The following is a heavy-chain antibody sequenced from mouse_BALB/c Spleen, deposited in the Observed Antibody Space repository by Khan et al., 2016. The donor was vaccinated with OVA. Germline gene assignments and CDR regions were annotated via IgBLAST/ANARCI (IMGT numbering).Heavy chain of an antibody. CDR1: GYTFTSYT. CDR2: INPSNGYT. V-gene: IGHV1-4*01. J-gene: IGHJ3*01. Sequence: QVQLKESGAELARPGASVKMSCKAYGYTFTSYTIHWIKLRPGQGLEWIGFINPSNGYTNYNQKFKDKATLTADKSSTTVYMQLSSLTSDDSAVYNCVRDGADHRNDGWFAYWGQGTLVTVSA. CDR3: VRDGADHRNDGWFAY. D-gene: IGHD2-14*01.